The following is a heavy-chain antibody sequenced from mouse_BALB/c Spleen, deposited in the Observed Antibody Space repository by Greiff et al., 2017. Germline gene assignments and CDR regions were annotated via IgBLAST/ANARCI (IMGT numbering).Heavy chain of an antibody. J-gene: IGHJ3*01. CDR2: IYPGSGST. D-gene: IGHD1-1*01. CDR3: TRGITGFAY. V-gene: IGHV1S22*01. Sequence: LQQPGSELVRPGDSVKLSCKASGYTFTSYWMHWVKQRPGQGLEWIGNIYPGSGSTNYDEKFKSKATLTVDTSSSTAYMQLSSLTSEDSAVYYCTRGITGFAYWGQGTLVTVSA. CDR1: GYTFTSYW.